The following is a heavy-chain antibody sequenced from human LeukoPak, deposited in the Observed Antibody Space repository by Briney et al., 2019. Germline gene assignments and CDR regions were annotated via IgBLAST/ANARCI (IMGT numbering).Heavy chain of an antibody. Sequence: ASVKVSCKASGYTFTSYDINWVRQATGQGLEWTGWMNPNSGNTGYAQKFQGRVTMTRNTSISTAYMELSSLRSEDTAVYYCASQYSGARQAPFDYWGQGTLVTVSS. J-gene: IGHJ4*02. CDR1: GYTFTSYD. D-gene: IGHD1-26*01. CDR2: MNPNSGNT. CDR3: ASQYSGARQAPFDY. V-gene: IGHV1-8*01.